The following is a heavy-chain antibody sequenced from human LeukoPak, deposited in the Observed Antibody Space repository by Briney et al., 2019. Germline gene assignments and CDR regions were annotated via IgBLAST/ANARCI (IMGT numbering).Heavy chain of an antibody. CDR2: ISGRSGAI. D-gene: IGHD5-12*01. V-gene: IGHV3-23*01. CDR1: GFTFSDYS. Sequence: GGSLRLSCAASGFTFSDYSMAWVRQAPGKGLEWVSVISGRSGAIFYADSVKGRFTISRDNSKNMLHLQVSSLRAEDTAVYYCAREGDRGVVVADNLDLWGQGTVVTVSS. J-gene: IGHJ4*02. CDR3: AREGDRGVVVADNLDL.